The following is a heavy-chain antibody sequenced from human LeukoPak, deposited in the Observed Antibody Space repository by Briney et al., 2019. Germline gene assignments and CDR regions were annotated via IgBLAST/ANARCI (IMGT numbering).Heavy chain of an antibody. J-gene: IGHJ3*02. CDR3: AREGGTYYDFWSGYVGGAFDI. V-gene: IGHV4-61*01. D-gene: IGHD3-3*01. Sequence: SETLSLTCTVSGGSISSSSYYWGWIRQPPGKGLEWIGYIYYSGSTNYNPSLKSRVTISVDTSKNQFSLKLSSVAAADTAVYYCAREGGTYYDFWSGYVGGAFDIWGQGTMVTVSS. CDR2: IYYSGST. CDR1: GGSISSSSYY.